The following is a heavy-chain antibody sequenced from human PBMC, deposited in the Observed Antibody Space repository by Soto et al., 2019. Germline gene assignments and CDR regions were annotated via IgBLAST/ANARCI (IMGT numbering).Heavy chain of an antibody. CDR3: ARGTTTSAVSEVDV. Sequence: QVQLVESGGGVVQPGRSLRLSCAASGFTFSNNAMDWVRQAPGKGLEWVAVISYDGSNKYIAESVKGRFTISRDNSKNTMYLQMNRRRTKATDVYYCARGTTTSAVSEVDVWGQRPTVTVSS. V-gene: IGHV3-30-3*01. D-gene: IGHD1-1*01. CDR1: GFTFSNNA. J-gene: IGHJ6*02. CDR2: ISYDGSNK.